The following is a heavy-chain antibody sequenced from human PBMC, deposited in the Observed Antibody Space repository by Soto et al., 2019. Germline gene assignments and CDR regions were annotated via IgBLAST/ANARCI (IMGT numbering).Heavy chain of an antibody. CDR1: GGSISSGDYY. CDR3: ARGISMIVVSFDY. Sequence: SETLSLTCTVSGGSISSGDYYWSWIRQPPGKGLELIGYIYYIVITYYNPSLKSRVTISADTSKSQISLKLSSVTAAYTAVYYCARGISMIVVSFDYWGQGTLVTVSS. D-gene: IGHD3-22*01. J-gene: IGHJ4*02. CDR2: IYYIVIT. V-gene: IGHV4-30-4*01.